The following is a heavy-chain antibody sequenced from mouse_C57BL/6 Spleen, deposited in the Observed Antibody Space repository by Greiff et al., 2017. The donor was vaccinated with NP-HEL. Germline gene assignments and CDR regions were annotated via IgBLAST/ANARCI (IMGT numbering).Heavy chain of an antibody. J-gene: IGHJ2*01. Sequence: VQLQQSGAELARPGASVKLSCKASGYTFTSYGISWVKQRTGQGLEWIGEIYPRSGNTYYNEKFKGKATLTADKSSSTAYMELRSLTSEDSAVYFCAGDYYGSRKDYYFDYWGQGTTLTVSS. CDR2: IYPRSGNT. CDR1: GYTFTSYG. CDR3: AGDYYGSRKDYYFDY. V-gene: IGHV1-81*01. D-gene: IGHD1-1*01.